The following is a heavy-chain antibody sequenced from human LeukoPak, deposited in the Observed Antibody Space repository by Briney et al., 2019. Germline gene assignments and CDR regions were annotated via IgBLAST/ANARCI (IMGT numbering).Heavy chain of an antibody. CDR3: AKRVEYSSSSGGYFDF. CDR2: ISDSGVDT. D-gene: IGHD6-6*01. Sequence: QSGGSLRLSCAASGFTFTTYAMSWVRQAPGKGLEWVSAISDSGVDTYYADSVRGRFTISRDNSKNTLYLQMNSLRAEDTAVYYCAKRVEYSSSSGGYFDFWGQGALVTVSS. V-gene: IGHV3-23*01. CDR1: GFTFTTYA. J-gene: IGHJ4*02.